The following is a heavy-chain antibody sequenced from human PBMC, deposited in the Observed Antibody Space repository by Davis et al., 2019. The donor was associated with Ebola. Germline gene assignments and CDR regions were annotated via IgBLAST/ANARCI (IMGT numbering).Heavy chain of an antibody. D-gene: IGHD2-8*02. J-gene: IGHJ4*02. CDR2: IYYSGST. Sequence: SETLSLTCTVSGGSISSYYWSWIRQPPGKGLEWIGYIYYSGSTNYNPSLKSRVTISVDTSKNQFSLKLSSVTAADTAVYYCARGGLPEYCTGGVCYTWGYFDYWGQGTLVTVSS. CDR1: GGSISSYY. CDR3: ARGGLPEYCTGGVCYTWGYFDY. V-gene: IGHV4-59*01.